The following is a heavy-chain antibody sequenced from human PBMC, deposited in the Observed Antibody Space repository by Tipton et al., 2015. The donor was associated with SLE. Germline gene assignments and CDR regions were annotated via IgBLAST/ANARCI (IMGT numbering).Heavy chain of an antibody. D-gene: IGHD4-11*01. V-gene: IGHV4-59*11. CDR3: ARSNFHWYLDL. J-gene: IGHJ2*01. Sequence: TLSLTCIVSGGSISSHYWSWIRQPPGKDLEYIGYIYYSGLTKYNPSLKSRLTMSVDTSNNQFSLRLNSVTAADTAVYYCARSNFHWYLDLWGRGTLVTVSS. CDR2: IYYSGLT. CDR1: GGSISSHY.